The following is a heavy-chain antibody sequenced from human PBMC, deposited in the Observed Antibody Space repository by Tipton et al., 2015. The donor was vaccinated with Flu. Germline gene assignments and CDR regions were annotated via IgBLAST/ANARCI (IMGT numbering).Heavy chain of an antibody. CDR1: GGSISSGDYY. Sequence: TLSLTCIVSGGSISSGDYYWSWIRQHPGKGLEWIGYIYYSGSTNYNPSLKSRVTISLDKSKNQFSLNLSSVTAADTAVYYCARVGAVTMVRGLAFDAFDIWGLGTMVAVSS. V-gene: IGHV4-31*03. J-gene: IGHJ3*02. CDR2: IYYSGST. D-gene: IGHD3-10*01. CDR3: ARVGAVTMVRGLAFDAFDI.